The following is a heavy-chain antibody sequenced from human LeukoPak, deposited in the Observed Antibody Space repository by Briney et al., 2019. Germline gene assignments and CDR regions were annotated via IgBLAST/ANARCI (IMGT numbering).Heavy chain of an antibody. Sequence: QPGGSLRLSCAASGFTFSSYGMHWVRQAPGKGLEWVAFIRYDGSNKYYADSVKGRFTISRDNSKNTLYLQMNSLRAEDTAVYYCARLGYDSSGFDAFDIWGQGTMVTVSS. CDR1: GFTFSSYG. D-gene: IGHD3-22*01. CDR2: IRYDGSNK. J-gene: IGHJ3*02. CDR3: ARLGYDSSGFDAFDI. V-gene: IGHV3-30*02.